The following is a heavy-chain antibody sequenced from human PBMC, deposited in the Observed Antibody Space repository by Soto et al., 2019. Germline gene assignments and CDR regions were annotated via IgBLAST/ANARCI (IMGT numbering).Heavy chain of an antibody. D-gene: IGHD1-1*01. CDR1: GYTFTSYA. Sequence: QVQLVQSGAEVKKPGASVQVSCKASGYTFTSYAMHWVRQAPGQRLEWMVWINAGNGNTKYSQKFQGRVTITRDTSASTAYMELSRLRSEDTAVYYCATPGRKWWNDRFSIRYWGQGTLVTVSS. J-gene: IGHJ4*02. V-gene: IGHV1-3*01. CDR2: INAGNGNT. CDR3: ATPGRKWWNDRFSIRY.